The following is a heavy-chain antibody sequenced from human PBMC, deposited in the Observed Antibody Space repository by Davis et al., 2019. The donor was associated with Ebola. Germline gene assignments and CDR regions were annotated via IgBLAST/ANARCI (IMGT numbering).Heavy chain of an antibody. CDR3: ARGPGYCTGGVCYRTYYYGMDV. Sequence: GESLKISCAASGFTFSSYWMSWVRQAPGKGLEWVANIKQDGSEKYYVDSVKGRFTISRDNAKNSLYLQMNSLRAEDTAVYYCARGPGYCTGGVCYRTYYYGMDVWGHATTVTVSS. D-gene: IGHD2-8*02. CDR2: IKQDGSEK. V-gene: IGHV3-7*04. J-gene: IGHJ6*02. CDR1: GFTFSSYW.